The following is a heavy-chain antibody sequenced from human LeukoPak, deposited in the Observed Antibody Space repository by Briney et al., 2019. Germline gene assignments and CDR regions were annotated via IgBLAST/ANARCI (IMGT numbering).Heavy chain of an antibody. CDR2: INPNSGGT. CDR1: GYTFTGYY. V-gene: IGHV1-2*04. D-gene: IGHD6-19*01. Sequence: GASVKVSCKASGYTFTGYYMHWVRQAPGQGLEWMGWINPNSGGTNYAQKLQGWVTMTRDTSISTAYMELSRLRSDDTAVYYCARGGSGWYGEYYFDYWGQGTLVTVSS. CDR3: ARGGSGWYGEYYFDY. J-gene: IGHJ4*02.